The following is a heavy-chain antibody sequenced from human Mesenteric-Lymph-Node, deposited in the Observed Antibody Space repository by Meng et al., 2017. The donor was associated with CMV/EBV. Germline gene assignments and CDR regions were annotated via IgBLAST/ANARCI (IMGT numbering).Heavy chain of an antibody. J-gene: IGHJ5*02. CDR1: GSLPSHDYY. CDR3: ARDMQGSYGSLNWFDP. V-gene: IGHV4-30-4*08. Sequence: GSLPSHDYYWSWLRQTPGKGLEWIGYIYYTGRTYYNPSLTSRVTISRDTSKNQFSLKLTSVTAADTAVYYCARDMQGSYGSLNWFDPWGQGTLVTVSS. CDR2: IYYTGRT. D-gene: IGHD5-18*01.